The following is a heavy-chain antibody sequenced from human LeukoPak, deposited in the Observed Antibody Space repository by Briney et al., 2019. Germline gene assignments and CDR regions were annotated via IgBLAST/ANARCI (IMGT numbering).Heavy chain of an antibody. CDR2: IYYSGST. CDR3: ARYGGAYGDSDFDY. V-gene: IGHV4-31*03. D-gene: IGHD4-17*01. Sequence: SETLSLTCTVSGGSISSGGYYWSWIRQHPGKGLEWIGYIYYSGSTYYNPSLKSRVTISVDTSKNQFSLKLSSVTAADTAVYYCARYGGAYGDSDFDYWGQGTLVTVSS. CDR1: GGSISSGGYY. J-gene: IGHJ4*02.